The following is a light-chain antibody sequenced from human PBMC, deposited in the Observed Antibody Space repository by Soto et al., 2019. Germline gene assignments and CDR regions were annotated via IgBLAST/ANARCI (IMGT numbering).Light chain of an antibody. V-gene: IGLV1-40*01. CDR2: GNS. J-gene: IGLJ2*01. CDR3: QSYDSSLSVV. Sequence: QSVLTQPPSVSGAPGQRVTISCTGSSSNIGAGYDVHWYQQLLGTAPKLLIYGNSNRPSGVPDRFSGSKSGTSASLAITGLQAEDEADSYCQSYDSSLSVVFGGGTKLTVL. CDR1: SSNIGAGYD.